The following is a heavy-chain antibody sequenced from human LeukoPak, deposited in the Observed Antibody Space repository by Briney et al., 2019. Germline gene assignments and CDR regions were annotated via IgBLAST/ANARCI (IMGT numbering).Heavy chain of an antibody. Sequence: ASVKVSCKASGYTFTGYYMHWVRQAPGQGLEWVGWINPNSGGTNYAQKFQGRVTMTRDTSISTAYMELSRLRSDDTAVYYCARGWGRRITIFGVVISDWFDPWGQGTLVTVSS. V-gene: IGHV1-2*02. CDR3: ARGWGRRITIFGVVISDWFDP. D-gene: IGHD3-3*01. CDR1: GYTFTGYY. J-gene: IGHJ5*02. CDR2: INPNSGGT.